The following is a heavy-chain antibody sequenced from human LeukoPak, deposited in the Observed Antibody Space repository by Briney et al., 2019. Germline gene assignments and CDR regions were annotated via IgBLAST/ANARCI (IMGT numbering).Heavy chain of an antibody. Sequence: SQTLSLTCAISGGSVSSDIAAWNWVRQSPSRGLEWLGRAYYRSKWYIDYAVSLKSRMIINPDTSKNQFSLQLNSVTPEDTAVYYCARGSAFDIWGQGTMVTVSS. CDR2: AYYRSKWYI. CDR3: ARGSAFDI. CDR1: GGSVSSDIAA. J-gene: IGHJ3*02. V-gene: IGHV6-1*01.